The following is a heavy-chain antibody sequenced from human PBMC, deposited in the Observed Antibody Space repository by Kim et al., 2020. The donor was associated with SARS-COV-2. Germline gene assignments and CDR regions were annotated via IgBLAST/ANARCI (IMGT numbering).Heavy chain of an antibody. J-gene: IGHJ4*02. CDR1: GGSFSGYY. Sequence: SETLSLTCAVYGGSFSGYYWSWIRQPPGKGLEWIGEINHSGSTNYNPSLKSRVTISVDTSKNRFSLKLSSVTAADTAVYYCATGLGYCSSTSCPYFDYWGQGAMVTVS. D-gene: IGHD2-2*01. CDR2: INHSGST. V-gene: IGHV4-34*01. CDR3: ATGLGYCSSTSCPYFDY.